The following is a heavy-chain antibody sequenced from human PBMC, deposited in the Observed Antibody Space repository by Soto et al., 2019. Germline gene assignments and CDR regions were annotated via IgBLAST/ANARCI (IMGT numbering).Heavy chain of an antibody. CDR3: ARDRTRFMI. D-gene: IGHD3-3*01. J-gene: IGHJ3*02. Sequence: EVQLVESVGDLVQPGGSLRLSCAASGFTFSGYWMSWVRQAPGKGLEWVANTKPDGSEKYYVDSVKGRFTISRDNAKNSLYLQMNSLIAEDTAVYYCARDRTRFMIWGQGTMVTVSS. CDR2: TKPDGSEK. CDR1: GFTFSGYW. V-gene: IGHV3-7*01.